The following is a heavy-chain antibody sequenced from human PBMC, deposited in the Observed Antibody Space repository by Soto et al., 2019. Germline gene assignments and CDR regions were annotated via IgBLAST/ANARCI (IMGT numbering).Heavy chain of an antibody. J-gene: IGHJ4*02. CDR1: GFTFSSYE. CDR3: AAQYCSGGSCYPRGDY. V-gene: IGHV3-48*03. CDR2: ISSSGSTI. D-gene: IGHD2-15*01. Sequence: EVQLVESGGGLVQPGGSLRLSCAASGFTFSSYEMNWVRQAPGKGLEWVSYISSSGSTIYYADSVKGRFTISRDNAKNSLYLQMNSLRAENTAVYYCAAQYCSGGSCYPRGDYWGQGTLVTVSS.